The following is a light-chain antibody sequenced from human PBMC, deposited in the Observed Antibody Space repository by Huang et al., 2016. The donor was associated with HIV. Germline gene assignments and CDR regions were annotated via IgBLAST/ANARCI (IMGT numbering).Light chain of an antibody. V-gene: IGKV3-15*01. CDR1: RGVSTN. CDR3: HQYNNWLLS. Sequence: EIVMTQSPATLSVSPGQIVTLSCRANRGVSTNLAWYQQRHGQAPRLLIYGSSTRAPGIPARFSGSGSGTDFSLTISSLQSEDFALYYCHQYNNWLLSFGGGTRV. CDR2: GSS. J-gene: IGKJ4*01.